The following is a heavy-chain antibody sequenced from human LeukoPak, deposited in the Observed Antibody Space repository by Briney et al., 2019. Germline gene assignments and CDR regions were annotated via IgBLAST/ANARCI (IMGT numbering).Heavy chain of an antibody. CDR3: ARGVEPLAANTLAY. CDR1: GFTFRNYW. Sequence: GGSLRLSCAASGFTFRNYWMSWVRQAPGKGLEWVANTNQDGTEINYVDSVRGRVTISRDNAKDSLYLQMNSLRAEDTAMYYCARGVEPLAANTLAYWGQGTLVTVSS. J-gene: IGHJ4*02. D-gene: IGHD1-14*01. CDR2: TNQDGTEI. V-gene: IGHV3-7*01.